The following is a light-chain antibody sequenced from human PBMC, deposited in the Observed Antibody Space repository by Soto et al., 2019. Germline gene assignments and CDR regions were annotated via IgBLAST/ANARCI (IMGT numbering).Light chain of an antibody. V-gene: IGKV1-33*01. CDR1: QDIRTS. CDR2: GAY. Sequence: DIQMTQSPSSLSASVGARVSITCQASQDIRTSLSWFQQKPGRAPKVLIYGAYNLETGVPSRFRGRGSGTDFTFTISSLQPEDIAAYYCQQYDNLPPFTFGPGTRVDIK. J-gene: IGKJ3*01. CDR3: QQYDNLPPFT.